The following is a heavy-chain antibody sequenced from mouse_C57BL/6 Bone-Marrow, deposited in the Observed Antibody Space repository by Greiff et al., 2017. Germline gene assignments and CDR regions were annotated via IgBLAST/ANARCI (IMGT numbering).Heavy chain of an antibody. V-gene: IGHV1-80*01. D-gene: IGHD4-1*01. CDR3: ARRDWDLAY. J-gene: IGHJ3*01. CDR1: GYAFSSYW. CDR2: IFLGDGDT. Sequence: VQLQQSGAELVKPGASVKISCKASGYAFSSYWMNWVKQRLGKGLEGFGQIFLGDGDTNYNGKIKGKATLTADKSSSTAYMQHIILTSENAAVYFCARRDWDLAYWGQGTLVTVSA.